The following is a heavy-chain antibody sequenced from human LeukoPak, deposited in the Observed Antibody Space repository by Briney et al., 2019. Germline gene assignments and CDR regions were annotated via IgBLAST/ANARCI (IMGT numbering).Heavy chain of an antibody. D-gene: IGHD3-10*01. CDR3: ARLAYYYGSGSFTSFDP. V-gene: IGHV5-51*01. Sequence: GESLKISCKGSGYSFTSYWIGWVRQMPGKGLEWMGIIYPGDSDTRYSPSFQGQVTISADKSISTAYLQWSSLKASDTAVYYRARLAYYYGSGSFTSFDPWGQGTLVTVSS. J-gene: IGHJ5*02. CDR2: IYPGDSDT. CDR1: GYSFTSYW.